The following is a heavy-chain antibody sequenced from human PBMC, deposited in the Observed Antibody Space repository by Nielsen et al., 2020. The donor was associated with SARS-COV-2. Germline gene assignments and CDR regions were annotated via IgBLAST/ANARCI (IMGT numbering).Heavy chain of an antibody. CDR1: GFIFSNYA. D-gene: IGHD3-10*01. J-gene: IGHJ4*02. V-gene: IGHV3-23*01. Sequence: GESLKISCAASGFIFSNYAMSWVRQAPGKGLEWVSGISGRGDTTHYAASVKGRFSISRDNSKNTLYLHMESLRAEDTALYYCAKDYLMRMVYVDVFDLWGQGTLVTVSS. CDR3: AKDYLMRMVYVDVFDL. CDR2: ISGRGDTT.